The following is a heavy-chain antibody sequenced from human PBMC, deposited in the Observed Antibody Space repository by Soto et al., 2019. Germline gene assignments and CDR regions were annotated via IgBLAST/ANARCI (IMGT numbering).Heavy chain of an antibody. CDR3: ARGIAVVTGAFDI. J-gene: IGHJ3*02. D-gene: IGHD6-19*01. CDR1: GFTFSSYS. Sequence: PGGSLRLSCAASGFTFSSYSMNWVRQAPGKGLEWVSSISSSSSYIYYADSVKGRFTISRDNAKNSLYLQMNSLRAEDTAVYYCARGIAVVTGAFDIWGQGTMVTVS. V-gene: IGHV3-21*01. CDR2: ISSSSSYI.